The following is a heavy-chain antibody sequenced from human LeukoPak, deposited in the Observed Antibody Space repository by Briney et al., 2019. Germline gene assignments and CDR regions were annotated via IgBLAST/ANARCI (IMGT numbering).Heavy chain of an antibody. D-gene: IGHD2-15*01. Sequence: ASVKVSCKASGYTFTGYYMHWVRQAPGQGLVWMGWINPNSGGTNYAQKFQGRVTMTRDTSISTAYMELSRLRSDDTAVYYCARDYCSGGSCYGRPYGMDVWDQGTTVTVSS. CDR3: ARDYCSGGSCYGRPYGMDV. J-gene: IGHJ6*02. CDR2: INPNSGGT. CDR1: GYTFTGYY. V-gene: IGHV1-2*02.